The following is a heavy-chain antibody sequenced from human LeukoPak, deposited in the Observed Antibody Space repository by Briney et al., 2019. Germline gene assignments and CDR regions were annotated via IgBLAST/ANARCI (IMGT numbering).Heavy chain of an antibody. V-gene: IGHV3-30*18. CDR3: AKTAWELGYCSSTSCYHFDY. J-gene: IGHJ4*02. CDR2: ISYDGSNK. CDR1: GFTVSTYG. Sequence: GRSLRLSCAASGFTVSTYGMHWVRQAPGKGLEGVAVISYDGSNKYYADSVKGRFTISRDNSKNTLYLQMNSLRAEDTAVYYCAKTAWELGYCSSTSCYHFDYWGQATLVTVSS. D-gene: IGHD2-2*01.